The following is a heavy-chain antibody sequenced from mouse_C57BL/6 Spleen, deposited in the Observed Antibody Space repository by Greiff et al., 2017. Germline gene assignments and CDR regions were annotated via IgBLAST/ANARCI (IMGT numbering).Heavy chain of an antibody. J-gene: IGHJ4*01. V-gene: IGHV1-42*01. Sequence: VQLQQSGPELVKPGASVKISCKASGYSFTGYYMNWVKQSPEKSLEWIGEINPSTGGTTYNQKFKAKATLTVDKSSSTAYMQLKSLTSEDSAVYYCARGFDGGYAMDYWGQGTSVTVSS. CDR1: GYSFTGYY. D-gene: IGHD1-1*02. CDR2: INPSTGGT. CDR3: ARGFDGGYAMDY.